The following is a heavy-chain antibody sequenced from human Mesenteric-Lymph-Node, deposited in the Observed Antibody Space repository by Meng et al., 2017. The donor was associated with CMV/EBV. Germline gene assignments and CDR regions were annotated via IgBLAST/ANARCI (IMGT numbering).Heavy chain of an antibody. V-gene: IGHV3-48*03. CDR3: VREYSYGSRQFDY. Sequence: SLKISCAASGFTFSNYEMNWVRQAPGKGLEWVSCIESSGDTIYYADSVKGRFTISRDNAQKSLFLQMDSLRAEDTGVYYCVREYSYGSRQFDYWGQGTLVTVSS. J-gene: IGHJ4*02. CDR2: IESSGDTI. D-gene: IGHD5-18*01. CDR1: GFTFSNYE.